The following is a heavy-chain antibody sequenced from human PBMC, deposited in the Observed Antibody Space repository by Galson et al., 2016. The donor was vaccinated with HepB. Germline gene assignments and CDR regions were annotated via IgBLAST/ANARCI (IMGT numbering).Heavy chain of an antibody. Sequence: SLRVSCAASGFIISDYSMHWVRQAPGKGLEYVSAIHYHGGSTFYTDSVKGRFTISRDNSKNTLYLHVGSLRPEDMAVYYCVRVGSGYDYWGQGTLVTVSS. CDR1: GFIISDYS. V-gene: IGHV3-64*02. D-gene: IGHD3-22*01. J-gene: IGHJ4*02. CDR2: IHYHGGST. CDR3: VRVGSGYDY.